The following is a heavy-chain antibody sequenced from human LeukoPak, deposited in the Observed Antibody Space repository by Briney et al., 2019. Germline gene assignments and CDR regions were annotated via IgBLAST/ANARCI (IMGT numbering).Heavy chain of an antibody. CDR1: GGSISSSSYY. D-gene: IGHD5-18*01. Sequence: SETLSLTCTVSGGSISSSSYYWGWIRQPPGKGLEWIGSIYYSGSTYYNPSLKSRVTISVDTSKNQFSLKLSSVTAADTAVYYCARREDTAMVLDYWGQGTLVTVSS. J-gene: IGHJ4*02. V-gene: IGHV4-39*01. CDR2: IYYSGST. CDR3: ARREDTAMVLDY.